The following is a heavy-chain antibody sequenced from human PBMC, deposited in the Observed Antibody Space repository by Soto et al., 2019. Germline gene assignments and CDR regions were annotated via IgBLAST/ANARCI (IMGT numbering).Heavy chain of an antibody. Sequence: SETLSLTCTVSGDSFSTSNFYWGWIRQPPGKGLEWIGSIFYSGNTYFNPSLKSRVIISVHTSENQFSLKLSSVTAADTAVYYCARFTGRDGYSWWGQGTLVTVSS. CDR3: ARFTGRDGYSW. CDR2: IFYSGNT. D-gene: IGHD4-4*01. CDR1: GDSFSTSNFY. J-gene: IGHJ4*02. V-gene: IGHV4-39*01.